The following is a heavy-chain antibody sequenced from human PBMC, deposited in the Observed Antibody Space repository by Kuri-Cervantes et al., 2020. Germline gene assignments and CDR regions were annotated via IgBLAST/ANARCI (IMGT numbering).Heavy chain of an antibody. J-gene: IGHJ5*02. V-gene: IGHV2-70*04. CDR2: IAWNDDK. D-gene: IGHD2/OR15-2a*01. Sequence: SGPTLVKPTQTLTLTCTLSGFSVSTRGMRVSWIRQPPGKALEWLARIAWNDDKSYNTSLKTRLTISRDTSKNQVVLTMTNMDPVDTATYYCARTHFTGFDPWGQGTLVTVSS. CDR3: ARTHFTGFDP. CDR1: GFSVSTRGMR.